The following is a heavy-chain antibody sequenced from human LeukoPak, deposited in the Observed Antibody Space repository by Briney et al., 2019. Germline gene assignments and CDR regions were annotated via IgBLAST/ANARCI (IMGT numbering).Heavy chain of an antibody. CDR2: ISSSSSYI. J-gene: IGHJ6*04. D-gene: IGHD5-18*01. CDR3: ARDRARRVQLWLVDV. Sequence: GGSLRLSCAASGFTFSDYYMSWIRQAPGKGLEWVSSISSSSSYIYYADSVKGRFTISRDNAKNSLYLQMNSLRAEDTAVYYCARDRARRVQLWLVDVWGKGTTVTVSS. CDR1: GFTFSDYY. V-gene: IGHV3-11*06.